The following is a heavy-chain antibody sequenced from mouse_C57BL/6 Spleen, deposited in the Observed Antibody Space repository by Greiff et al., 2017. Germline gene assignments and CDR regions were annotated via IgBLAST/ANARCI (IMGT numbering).Heavy chain of an antibody. CDR3: ARHGYYFDY. J-gene: IGHJ2*01. Sequence: EVQGVESGPELVKPGDSVKISCKASGYSFTGYFMNWVMQSHGKSLGLIGRINPYNGDTFYNQKFKGKATLTVDKSSSTAHIELRGLTSGDSAVYYCARHGYYFDYWGQGTTLTVSS. CDR1: GYSFTGYF. V-gene: IGHV1-20*01. CDR2: INPYNGDT. D-gene: IGHD2-2*01.